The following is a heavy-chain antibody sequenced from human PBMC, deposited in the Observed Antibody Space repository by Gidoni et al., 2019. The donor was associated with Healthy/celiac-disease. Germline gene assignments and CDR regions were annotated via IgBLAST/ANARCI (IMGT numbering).Heavy chain of an antibody. D-gene: IGHD3-3*01. CDR3: ARGNKGDFWSGKIGYYYYGMDV. CDR2: INHSGST. CDR1: GGSFSGYY. V-gene: IGHV4-34*01. Sequence: QVQLQQWGAGLLKPSETLSLTCAVYGGSFSGYYWSWIRQPPGKGLEWIGEINHSGSTNYNPSLKSRVTISVDTSKNQFSLKLSSVTAADTAVYYCARGNKGDFWSGKIGYYYYGMDVWGQGTTVTVSS. J-gene: IGHJ6*02.